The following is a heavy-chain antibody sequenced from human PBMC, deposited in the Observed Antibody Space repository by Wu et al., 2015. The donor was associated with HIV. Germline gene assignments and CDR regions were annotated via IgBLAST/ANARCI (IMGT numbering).Heavy chain of an antibody. CDR1: GYTFTGYY. CDR2: INPNSGGT. D-gene: IGHD6-13*01. Sequence: QVQLVQSGAEVKKPGASVKVSCKASGYTFTGYYMHWVRQAPGQGLEWMGWINPNSGGTNYAQKFQGRVTMTRDTSISTAYMELSRLRSDDTAVYYCARDFGTRPDRTIAAAGILAFDIWGQGTMVTVSS. V-gene: IGHV1-2*02. CDR3: ARDFGTRPDRTIAAAGILAFDI. J-gene: IGHJ3*02.